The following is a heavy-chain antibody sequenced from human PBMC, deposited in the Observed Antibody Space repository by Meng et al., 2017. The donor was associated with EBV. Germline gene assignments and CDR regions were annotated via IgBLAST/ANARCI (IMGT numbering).Heavy chain of an antibody. CDR2: IYWDDDK. CDR1: GFSLSTSGVG. Sequence: QITLKECCPTLVKPTQTLTLTCTFSGFSLSTSGVGVGWIRQPPGKALEWLALIYWDDDKRYSPSLKSRLTITKDTSKNQVVLTMTNMDPVDTATYYCAHRRDEYSSSWYGWFDPWGQGTLVPSPQ. J-gene: IGHJ5*02. CDR3: AHRRDEYSSSWYGWFDP. V-gene: IGHV2-5*02. D-gene: IGHD6-13*01.